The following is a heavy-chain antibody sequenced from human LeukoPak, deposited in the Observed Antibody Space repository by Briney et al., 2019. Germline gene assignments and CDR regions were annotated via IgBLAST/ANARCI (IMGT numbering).Heavy chain of an antibody. CDR1: GFTFSSYA. Sequence: ELGGSLRLSCAASGFTFSSYAMSWVRQAPGKGLEWVSAISGSGGSTYYADSVKGRFTISRDNSKNTLYLQMNSLRAEDTAVYYCAKDRGNPPRHDWYFDLWGRGTLVTVSS. CDR3: AKDRGNPPRHDWYFDL. CDR2: ISGSGGST. D-gene: IGHD3-10*01. J-gene: IGHJ2*01. V-gene: IGHV3-23*01.